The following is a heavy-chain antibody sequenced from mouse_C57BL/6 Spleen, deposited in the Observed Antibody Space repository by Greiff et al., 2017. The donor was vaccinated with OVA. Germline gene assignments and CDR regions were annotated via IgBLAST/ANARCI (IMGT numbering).Heavy chain of an antibody. V-gene: IGHV1-78*01. CDR3: ARGGGPDDDYDGDAMDY. D-gene: IGHD2-4*01. Sequence: VQLQQSDAELVKPGASVKISCKVSGYTFTDHTIHWMKQRPEQGLEWIGYIYPRDGSTKYNEKFKGKATLTADKSSSTAYMQLNSLTSEDSAVYCWARGGGPDDDYDGDAMDYWGQGTSVTVSS. J-gene: IGHJ4*01. CDR1: GYTFTDHT. CDR2: IYPRDGST.